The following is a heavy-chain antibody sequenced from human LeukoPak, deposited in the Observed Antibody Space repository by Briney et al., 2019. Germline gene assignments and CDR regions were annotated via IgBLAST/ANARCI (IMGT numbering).Heavy chain of an antibody. CDR1: GFTFSGNW. D-gene: IGHD3-22*01. Sequence: PGGSLRLSCAASGFTFSGNWMSWVRQAPGKGLEWLANIDEDGSGKYYIDSVKGRFTISRDNARNSLYLQINSLRADDTAVYYCARDAKYYQDSSGYHWGQGTLVTVSS. CDR2: IDEDGSGK. V-gene: IGHV3-7*01. CDR3: ARDAKYYQDSSGYH. J-gene: IGHJ4*02.